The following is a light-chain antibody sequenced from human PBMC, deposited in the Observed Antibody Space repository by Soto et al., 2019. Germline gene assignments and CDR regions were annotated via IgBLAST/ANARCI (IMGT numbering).Light chain of an antibody. CDR1: QGISTY. Sequence: DFQMTQSPSSLSASVGDRVTITCRTIQGISTYLAWYQQRPGKVPKLLIYAASTLQPGVPSRFSGSGSGTDFTLTISSLQPEDVATYYCQKYNSIPPTFGQGTKVEIK. J-gene: IGKJ1*01. V-gene: IGKV1-27*01. CDR3: QKYNSIPPT. CDR2: AAS.